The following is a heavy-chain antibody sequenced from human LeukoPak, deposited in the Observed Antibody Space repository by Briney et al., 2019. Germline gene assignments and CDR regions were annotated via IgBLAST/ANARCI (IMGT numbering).Heavy chain of an antibody. CDR1: GFTFGNSW. V-gene: IGHV3-74*01. Sequence: GGSLRLSCAASGFTFGNSWVHWVRQAPGKGLVWVSLINADGSTATYADSVKGRFIISRDNARNTLSLQMNSLTIEDTAVYYCVVVVEPPDSDGFDVWGQGTMITVSS. CDR3: VVVVEPPDSDGFDV. CDR2: INADGSTA. D-gene: IGHD1-14*01. J-gene: IGHJ3*01.